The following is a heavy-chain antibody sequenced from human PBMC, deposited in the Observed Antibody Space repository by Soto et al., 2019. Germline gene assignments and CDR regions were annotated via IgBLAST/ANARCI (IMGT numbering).Heavy chain of an antibody. CDR1: GGSFSGYY. CDR2: INHSGST. CDR3: ARNGIRYFDWLYWFDP. D-gene: IGHD3-9*01. Sequence: SETLSLTCAVYGGSFSGYYWSWIRQPPGKGLEWIGEINHSGSTNYNPFLESRVTISVDTSKNQFSLKLSSVTAADTAVYYCARNGIRYFDWLYWFDPWGQGTLVTVSS. V-gene: IGHV4-34*01. J-gene: IGHJ5*02.